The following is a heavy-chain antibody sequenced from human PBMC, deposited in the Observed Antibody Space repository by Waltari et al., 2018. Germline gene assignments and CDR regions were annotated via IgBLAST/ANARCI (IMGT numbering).Heavy chain of an antibody. V-gene: IGHV4-59*08. Sequence: QVQLRESGPRLVKSSENLSITCTVPGFSVANYFWNWIRQPPGKALEWIGYIRHTGITKVNPSLRSRVSMSVDTSKSQSSLKVTSVTATDTAVYYCARWESDWRAFNVWGQGTTVTVSS. CDR1: GFSVANYF. CDR2: IRHTGIT. CDR3: ARWESDWRAFNV. D-gene: IGHD2-21*02. J-gene: IGHJ3*01.